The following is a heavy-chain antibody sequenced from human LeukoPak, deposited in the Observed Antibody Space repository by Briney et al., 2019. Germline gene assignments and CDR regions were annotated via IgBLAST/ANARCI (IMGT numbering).Heavy chain of an antibody. V-gene: IGHV3-74*01. CDR2: INSDGSST. Sequence: PGGSLRLSCAASGFTFSSYWMHWVRQAPGKGLVWVSRINSDGSSTSYADSVKGRFTISRDNAKNTLYLQMNSLRAEDTAVYYCGRYGVVGATPDYWGQGTLVTVSP. J-gene: IGHJ4*02. D-gene: IGHD1-26*01. CDR1: GFTFSSYW. CDR3: GRYGVVGATPDY.